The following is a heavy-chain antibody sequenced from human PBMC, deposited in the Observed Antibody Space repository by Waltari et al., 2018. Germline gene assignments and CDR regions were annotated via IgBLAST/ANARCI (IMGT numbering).Heavy chain of an antibody. CDR2: ISSSSSTI. D-gene: IGHD6-13*01. CDR1: GFTFSSYS. CDR3: TYSSSWSRGFDY. V-gene: IGHV3-48*04. J-gene: IGHJ4*02. Sequence: EVQLVESGGGLVQPGGSLRLSCAASGFTFSSYSMNWVRQAPGKGLEWVSYISSSSSTIYYADSVKGRFTISRDNAKNSLYLQMNSLRAEDTAVYYCTYSSSWSRGFDYFGQGTLVTVSS.